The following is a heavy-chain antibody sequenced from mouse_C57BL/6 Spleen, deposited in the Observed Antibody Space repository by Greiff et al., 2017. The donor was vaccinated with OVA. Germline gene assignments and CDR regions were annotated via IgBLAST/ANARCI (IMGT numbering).Heavy chain of an antibody. CDR2: ISDGGSYT. CDR1: GFTFSSYA. D-gene: IGHD1-1*01. Sequence: EVKLEESGGGLVKPGGSLKLSCAASGFTFSSYAMSWVRQTPEKRLEWVATISDGGSYTYYPDNVKGRFTISRDNAKNNLYLQMSHLKSEDTAMYYCARGESSLDYWGQGTTLTVSS. J-gene: IGHJ2*01. V-gene: IGHV5-4*03. CDR3: ARGESSLDY.